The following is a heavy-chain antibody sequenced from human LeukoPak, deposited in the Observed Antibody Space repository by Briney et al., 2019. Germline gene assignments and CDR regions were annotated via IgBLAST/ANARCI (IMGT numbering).Heavy chain of an antibody. D-gene: IGHD3-16*01. CDR2: ISGSGGST. CDR1: GFTFSSYA. J-gene: IGHJ6*02. CDR3: AKDTVLTDGGHDYYYGMDV. Sequence: PGGSLRLSCAASGFTFSSYAMSWVRQAPGKGLEWVSAISGSGGSTYYADSVKGRFTISRDNSKNTLYLQMNSLRAEDTAVYYCAKDTVLTDGGHDYYYGMDVWGQGTTVTVSS. V-gene: IGHV3-23*01.